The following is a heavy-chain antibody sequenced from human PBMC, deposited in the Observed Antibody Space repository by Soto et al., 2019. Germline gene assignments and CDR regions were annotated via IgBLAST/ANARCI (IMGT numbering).Heavy chain of an antibody. D-gene: IGHD6-13*01. CDR3: ARDAIAAAGINHPHFGY. CDR1: GYTFTSYG. J-gene: IGHJ4*02. Sequence: ASVKVSCKASGYTFTSYGISWVRQAPGQGLERMGWISAYNGNTNYAQKLQGRVTMTTDTSTSTAYMELRSLRSDDTAVYYCARDAIAAAGINHPHFGYWGEGTLVTVST. CDR2: ISAYNGNT. V-gene: IGHV1-18*01.